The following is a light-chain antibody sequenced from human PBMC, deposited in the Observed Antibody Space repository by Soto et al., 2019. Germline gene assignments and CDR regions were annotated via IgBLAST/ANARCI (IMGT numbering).Light chain of an antibody. V-gene: IGLV3-1*01. CDR1: KLGDKY. J-gene: IGLJ1*01. CDR3: QAWDSTTYV. CDR2: EDN. Sequence: YELTQPPSVSVSPGHTATISCSGNKLGDKYVAWYQQKPGQSPLLVIYEDNKRPSGIPERFSGSNSVNTATLTITGTQTLDEADYYCQAWDSTTYVFGTGTKVTVL.